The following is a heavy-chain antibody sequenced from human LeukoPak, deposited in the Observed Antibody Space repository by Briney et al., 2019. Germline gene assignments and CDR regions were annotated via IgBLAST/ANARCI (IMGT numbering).Heavy chain of an antibody. D-gene: IGHD5-18*01. CDR1: GFTFSSYG. V-gene: IGHV3-30*18. CDR3: AKRQVGYSYGPSYFDY. Sequence: GGSLRLSCAASGFTFSSYGMHWVRQAPGKGLEWVAVISYDGSNKYYADSVKGRFTIPRDNSKNTLYLQMNSLRAEDTAVYYCAKRQVGYSYGPSYFDYWGQGTLVTVSS. J-gene: IGHJ4*02. CDR2: ISYDGSNK.